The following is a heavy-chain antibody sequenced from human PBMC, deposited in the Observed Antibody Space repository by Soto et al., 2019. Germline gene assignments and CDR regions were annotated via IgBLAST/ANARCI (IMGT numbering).Heavy chain of an antibody. V-gene: IGHV3-30*04. Sequence: QVQLVESGGGVVQPGRSLRLSCAASGFTFSSYVMHWVRQAPGKGLEWVAAISYDGSKRYYADSVKGRFTISRDNSKNTLYLQMNSLRAEETAVYYCASEGFSSGWGLDYWGQGTLVTVSS. CDR1: GFTFSSYV. CDR3: ASEGFSSGWGLDY. D-gene: IGHD3-3*01. CDR2: ISYDGSKR. J-gene: IGHJ4*02.